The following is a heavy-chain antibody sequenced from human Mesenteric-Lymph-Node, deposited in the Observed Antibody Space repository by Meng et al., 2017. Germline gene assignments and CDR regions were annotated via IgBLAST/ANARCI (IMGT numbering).Heavy chain of an antibody. J-gene: IGHJ4*02. CDR2: IHYSGTT. V-gene: IGHV4-30-4*01. CDR1: DGFTNSDDYY. D-gene: IGHD5-12*01. Sequence: QVQRQESGPGLVKPSQTLSPTCTVADGFTNSDDYYRSWIRQPPGKGLEWIGYIHYSGTTYYNPSLKSRIAISLDTSKNQFSLNLNSVTAADAAVYYCARDSPGGYGYFDSWGQGTLVTVSS. CDR3: ARDSPGGYGYFDS.